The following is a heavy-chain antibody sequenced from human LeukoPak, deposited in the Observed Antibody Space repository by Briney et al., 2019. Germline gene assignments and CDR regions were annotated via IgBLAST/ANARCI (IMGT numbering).Heavy chain of an antibody. J-gene: IGHJ2*01. CDR3: AREKYDYGDCVWCWYFDL. Sequence: QPGRSLRLSCAASGFTFSSYSMNWVRQAPGKGLEWVSYISSSGSTIYYADSVKGRFTISRDNAKNSLFLQMNSLRDEDTAVYYCAREKYDYGDCVWCWYFDLWGRGTLVTVSS. V-gene: IGHV3-48*02. CDR1: GFTFSSYS. CDR2: ISSSGSTI. D-gene: IGHD4-17*01.